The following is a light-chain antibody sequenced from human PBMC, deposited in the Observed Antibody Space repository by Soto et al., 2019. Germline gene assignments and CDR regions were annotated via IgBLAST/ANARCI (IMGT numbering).Light chain of an antibody. Sequence: DIQMTQSPSSLSASVGDRVTITCRASQNIANYLNWYLQKPGKAPKLLIYAASSLQSGVPSRFSGSGSGTDFTLTISSLQPEDFATYYCQQSFNSPNTFGQGTKLEIK. CDR2: AAS. CDR1: QNIANY. J-gene: IGKJ2*01. V-gene: IGKV1-39*01. CDR3: QQSFNSPNT.